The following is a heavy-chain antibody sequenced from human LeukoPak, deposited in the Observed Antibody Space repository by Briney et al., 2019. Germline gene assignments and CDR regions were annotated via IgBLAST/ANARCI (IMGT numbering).Heavy chain of an antibody. CDR2: INHSGST. Sequence: GSLRLSCVASGFTFNYAWISWIRQPPGKGLEWIGEINHSGSTNYNPSLKSRVTISVDTSKNQFSLKLSSVTAADTAVYYCARDKMGAWAGSFDPWGQGTLVTVSS. V-gene: IGHV4-34*01. J-gene: IGHJ5*02. CDR3: ARDKMGAWAGSFDP. D-gene: IGHD1-26*01. CDR1: GFTFNYAW.